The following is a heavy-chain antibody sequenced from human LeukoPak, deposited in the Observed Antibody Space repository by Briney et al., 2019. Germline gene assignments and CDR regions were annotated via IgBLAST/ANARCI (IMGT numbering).Heavy chain of an antibody. V-gene: IGHV3-11*04. CDR3: ARDLSAYSYGYDY. CDR2: ISSSGSTI. Sequence: GGSLRLSCAASGFTFSDYYMSWIRQAPGKGLEWVSYISSSGSTIYYADSVKGRFTISRDNARSSLYLQMNSLRAEDTAVYYCARDLSAYSYGYDYWGQGTLVTVSS. D-gene: IGHD5-18*01. J-gene: IGHJ4*02. CDR1: GFTFSDYY.